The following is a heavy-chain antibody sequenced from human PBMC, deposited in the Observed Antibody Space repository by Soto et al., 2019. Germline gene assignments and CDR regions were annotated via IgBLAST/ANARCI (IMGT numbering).Heavy chain of an antibody. CDR1: GLTSSSYE. CDR2: ISSSGSTI. J-gene: IGHJ4*02. V-gene: IGHV3-48*03. CDR3: ARAGPRYSGYGFGR. D-gene: IGHD5-12*01. Sequence: GGSQRLSSGASGLTSSSYEMSSVRQAPGKGLEWVSYISSSGSTIYYADSVKGRFTISRDTAKNSLYLQIDSLRSDDTAVYYCARAGPRYSGYGFGRWGQGTLVTVSS.